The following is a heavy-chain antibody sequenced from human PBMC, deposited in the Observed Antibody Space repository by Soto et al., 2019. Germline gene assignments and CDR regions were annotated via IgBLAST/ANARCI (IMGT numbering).Heavy chain of an antibody. CDR2: IYYSGST. V-gene: IGHV4-59*01. CDR3: ARVWGGAFDF. D-gene: IGHD3-10*01. J-gene: IGHJ3*01. CDR1: GGNIISYY. Sequence: SETQSHTSTVSGGNIISYYWSWIRQPPGKGLEWIGYIYYSGSTNYNPSLKSRVTISVDTSKNQFSLNLSSVTAADTAVYYCARVWGGAFDFWGQGTMVTVSS.